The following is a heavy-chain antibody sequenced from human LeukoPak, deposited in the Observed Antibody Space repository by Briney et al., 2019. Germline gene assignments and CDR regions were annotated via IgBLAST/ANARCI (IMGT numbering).Heavy chain of an antibody. V-gene: IGHV4-30-4*01. Sequence: SETLSLTCSASGGSINSGDYYWSWIRQPPGKGLEYIGYISSSGSAYHNPSLKSRLNIAIDTSKNQFSLKLNSVTAADTAVYYCARFSMDRGVFDYWGQGTLVTVSS. CDR3: ARFSMDRGVFDY. CDR2: ISSSGSA. D-gene: IGHD3-10*01. J-gene: IGHJ4*02. CDR1: GGSINSGDYY.